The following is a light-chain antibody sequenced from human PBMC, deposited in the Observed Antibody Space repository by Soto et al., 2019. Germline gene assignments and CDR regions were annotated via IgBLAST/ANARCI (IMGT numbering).Light chain of an antibody. Sequence: EIVLTQSPGTPSLSPGERATLSCRASQSVSIYLAWYQQKPGQAPRLLISGASSRATGIPDRFSGSGSGTDFTLTISRLEPEDFAVYYCQQYGSSPGTFGGGTKVEIK. CDR1: QSVSIY. CDR3: QQYGSSPGT. V-gene: IGKV3-20*01. J-gene: IGKJ4*01. CDR2: GAS.